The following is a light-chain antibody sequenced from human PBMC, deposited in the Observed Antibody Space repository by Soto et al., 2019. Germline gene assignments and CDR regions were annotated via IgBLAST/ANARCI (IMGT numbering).Light chain of an antibody. J-gene: IGKJ1*01. CDR3: QQTSTFPRT. CDR2: GAS. Sequence: EIQMTQSPSSVSASVGDRLNVTCRASRDISNSLAWYQQTPGKAPKLLLRGASSLHRGVSSRFSGGGAGTEFTLTISSLQPEDFATYYCQQTSTFPRTFGQGTKVDIK. V-gene: IGKV1-12*01. CDR1: RDISNS.